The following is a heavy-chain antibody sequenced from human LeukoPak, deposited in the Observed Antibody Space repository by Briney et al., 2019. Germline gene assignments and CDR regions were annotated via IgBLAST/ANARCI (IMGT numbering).Heavy chain of an antibody. J-gene: IGHJ4*02. CDR3: ARAVGTAPLDH. CDR1: RGSITSYY. V-gene: IGHV4-59*01. D-gene: IGHD2-21*02. CDR2: IHYSGSP. Sequence: NPSETLSLTCTVSRGSITSYYWSWIRQPPGKRLEWIGYIHYSGSPNYNPSLKSRVTMSVDTSKNQFSLKLSSVTAADTAVYYCARAVGTAPLDHWGQGTLVTVSS.